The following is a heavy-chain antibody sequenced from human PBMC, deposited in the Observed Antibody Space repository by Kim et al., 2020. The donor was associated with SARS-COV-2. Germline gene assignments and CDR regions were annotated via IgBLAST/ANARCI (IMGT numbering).Heavy chain of an antibody. V-gene: IGHV1-3*01. CDR3: ARGARGDYVSPYYGMDV. Sequence: QGRVTITRDTSASTAYMELSSLRSEDTAVYYCARGARGDYVSPYYGMDVWGQGTTVTVSS. D-gene: IGHD4-17*01. J-gene: IGHJ6*02.